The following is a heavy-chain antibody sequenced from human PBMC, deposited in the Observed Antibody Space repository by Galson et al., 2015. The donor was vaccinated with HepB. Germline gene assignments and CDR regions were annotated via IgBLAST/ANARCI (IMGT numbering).Heavy chain of an antibody. V-gene: IGHV3-48*02. D-gene: IGHD6-19*01. CDR3: ARARGAVAGRSWASFYFDY. Sequence: SLRLSCAASGFTFSSYSMNWVRQAPGKGLEWVSYISSSSSTIYYADSVKGRFTISRDNAKNSLYLQMNSLRDEDTAVYYCARARGAVAGRSWASFYFDYWGQGTLVTVSS. CDR2: ISSSSSTI. CDR1: GFTFSSYS. J-gene: IGHJ4*02.